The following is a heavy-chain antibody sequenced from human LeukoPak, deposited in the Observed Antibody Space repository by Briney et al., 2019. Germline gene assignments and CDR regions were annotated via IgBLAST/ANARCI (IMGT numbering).Heavy chain of an antibody. CDR3: ARGRYSSASYYFDY. J-gene: IGHJ4*02. CDR2: IYTSGST. V-gene: IGHV4-4*09. CDR1: GGSIRSYY. D-gene: IGHD6-25*01. Sequence: AETLSHTCTVSGGSIRSYYWTRIRQPPGKALEWIGYIYTSGSTNYNPSLKSRVTISVDTSKNQFSLKLSSVTAADTAVYYCARGRYSSASYYFDYWGQGTLVTVSS.